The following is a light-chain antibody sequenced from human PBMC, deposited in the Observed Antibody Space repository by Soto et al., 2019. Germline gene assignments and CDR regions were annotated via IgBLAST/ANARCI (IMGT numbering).Light chain of an antibody. Sequence: QSVLTQPASVSGSPGQSITISCTGTSSDVGTYNLVSWYQQHPGKAPKLIIYEGFKRPSGVSNRFSGSKSGNTASLTISGLQAEDEADYCCCSYAGTRTFVFGTGTKLTVL. CDR3: CSYAGTRTFV. CDR1: SSDVGTYNL. CDR2: EGF. J-gene: IGLJ1*01. V-gene: IGLV2-23*01.